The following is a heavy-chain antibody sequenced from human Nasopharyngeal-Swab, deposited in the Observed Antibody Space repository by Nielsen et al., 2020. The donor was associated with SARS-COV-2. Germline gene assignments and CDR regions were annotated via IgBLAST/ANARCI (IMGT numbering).Heavy chain of an antibody. CDR2: IKRKADGGTV. Sequence: GESLKISCAASVFVFSSVWMSWVRQAPGKGLEWVGRIKRKADGGTVEYATAVRGRFSISRDDSRNTLFLQMNRLKTEDTAVYYCTTLHRTGWFWGQGTLVTVSS. V-gene: IGHV3-15*01. CDR1: VFVFSSVW. D-gene: IGHD6-19*01. J-gene: IGHJ4*02. CDR3: TTLHRTGWF.